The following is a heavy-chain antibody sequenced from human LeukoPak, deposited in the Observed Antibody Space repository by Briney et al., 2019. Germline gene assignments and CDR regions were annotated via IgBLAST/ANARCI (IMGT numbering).Heavy chain of an antibody. CDR1: GGSTRSYY. V-gene: IGHV4-4*08. D-gene: IGHD5-18*01. CDR3: ARASYGLGDFDY. Sequence: SETLSLTCTVSGGSTRSYYWSWILQPPGKGLEWIGRIYSSGSTNYNPSLKSRVTISVDTSKNQFSLKLNSVTAADTAVYYCARASYGLGDFDYWGQGTLVTVSS. J-gene: IGHJ4*02. CDR2: IYSSGST.